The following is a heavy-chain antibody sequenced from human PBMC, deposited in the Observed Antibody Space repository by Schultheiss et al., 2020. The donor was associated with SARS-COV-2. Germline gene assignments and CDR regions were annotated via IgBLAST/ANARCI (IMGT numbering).Heavy chain of an antibody. V-gene: IGHV1-2*06. CDR1: GYTFTGYY. D-gene: IGHD3-9*01. Sequence: ASVKVSCKASGYTFTGYYMHWVRQAPGQGLEWMGRINPNSGGTNYAQKFQGRVTLTRDTSISTAYMELSSLRSEDTAVYYCARGHSYYDTLTGYYSYAFDLWGRGTVVTVSS. J-gene: IGHJ3*01. CDR2: INPNSGGT. CDR3: ARGHSYYDTLTGYYSYAFDL.